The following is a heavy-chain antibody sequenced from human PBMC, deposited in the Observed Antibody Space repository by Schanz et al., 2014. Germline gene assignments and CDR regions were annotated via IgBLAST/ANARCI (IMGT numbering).Heavy chain of an antibody. D-gene: IGHD2-2*01. CDR3: MKESTVVSWSPRDY. CDR2: ISLSGGNT. Sequence: EVQLVESGGGLVQPGGSLRLSCAASGFTFSTYTMNWVRQAPGKGLEWVSSISLSGGNTYYTDSVKGRFTISRDNSKNTLDLQMSSLRADDTAIYYCMKESTVVSWSPRDYWGQGALVTVSS. J-gene: IGHJ4*01. V-gene: IGHV3-23*04. CDR1: GFTFSTYT.